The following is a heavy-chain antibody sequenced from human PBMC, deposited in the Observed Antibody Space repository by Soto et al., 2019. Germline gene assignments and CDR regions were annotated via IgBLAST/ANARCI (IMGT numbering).Heavy chain of an antibody. Sequence: ASVKVSCKASGYTFTSYAMHWVRQAPGQRLEWMGWINAGNGNTKYSQKFQGRVTITRDTSASTAYMELSSLRSEDTAVYYCARGEAIAAAGKANLDYWGQGTLVTVSS. CDR1: GYTFTSYA. CDR3: ARGEAIAAAGKANLDY. CDR2: INAGNGNT. D-gene: IGHD6-13*01. V-gene: IGHV1-3*01. J-gene: IGHJ4*02.